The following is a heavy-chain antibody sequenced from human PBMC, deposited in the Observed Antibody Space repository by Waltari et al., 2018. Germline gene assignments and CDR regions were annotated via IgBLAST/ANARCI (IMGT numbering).Heavy chain of an antibody. V-gene: IGHV4-38-2*01. J-gene: IGHJ4*02. CDR1: GYYISSGYF. CDR2: IFHSGRT. D-gene: IGHD3-22*01. Sequence: QVQMQESGPGLVKPSETLSLTCDVSGYYISSGYFWGWIRQPPGKGLEWIGSIFHSGRTYYNPSLKSRVTLSVDTSKNQISLKLSSVTAADTAVYYCARSSGYYSFSYWGQGTLVTVSS. CDR3: ARSSGYYSFSY.